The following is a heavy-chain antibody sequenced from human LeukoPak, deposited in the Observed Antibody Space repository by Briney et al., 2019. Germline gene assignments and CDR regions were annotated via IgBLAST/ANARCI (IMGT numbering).Heavy chain of an antibody. CDR2: IYHGGST. CDR1: GGSISSSRW. D-gene: IGHD4-17*01. J-gene: IGHJ4*02. V-gene: IGHV4-4*02. Sequence: SETLSLTCAVSGGSISSSRWWHWVRQPPGKRLEWIGQIYHGGSTNYNPSLKSRVNISMDKSKNQFSLRLSSVTAADTAVYYCVSLTTVTAGDYWGQGTLVTVSS. CDR3: VSLTTVTAGDY.